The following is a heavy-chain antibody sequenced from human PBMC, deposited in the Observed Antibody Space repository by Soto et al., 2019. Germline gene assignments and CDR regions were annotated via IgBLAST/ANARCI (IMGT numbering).Heavy chain of an antibody. CDR2: IYHSGSA. CDR3: ARVPGVVVSADDAFDI. V-gene: IGHV4-4*02. CDR1: GDSVSSSNW. J-gene: IGHJ3*02. Sequence: QVQLQESGPGLVKPSGTLSLTCADSGDSVSSSNWWSWVRQSPGKGLEWMGEIYHSGSAHYNPSLKSRATISLDKSKNQFSLRLTSVTAADTAVYYCARVPGVVVSADDAFDIWGPGTRVIVSS. D-gene: IGHD2-21*02.